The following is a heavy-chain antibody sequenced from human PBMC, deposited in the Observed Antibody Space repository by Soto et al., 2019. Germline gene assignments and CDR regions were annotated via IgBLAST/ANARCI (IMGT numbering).Heavy chain of an antibody. J-gene: IGHJ4*02. D-gene: IGHD1-20*01. V-gene: IGHV4-39*01. CDR3: AGGQITGTGRCYFGY. CDR2: IFYSGTT. CDR1: GGSISSGSHC. Sequence: QLQLQESGPGLVKPSETLSLTCTVSGGSISSGSHCWGWIRQPPGKGLEWFGNIFYSGTTYYNPSLKSRVTMSIDTSKNQFTLNLSSVTAADTAFYFCAGGQITGTGRCYFGYWGQGTLVTVSS.